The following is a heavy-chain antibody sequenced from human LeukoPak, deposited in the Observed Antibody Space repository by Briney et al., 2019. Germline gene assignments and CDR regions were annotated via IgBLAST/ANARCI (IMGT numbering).Heavy chain of an antibody. V-gene: IGHV3-48*03. CDR3: ARDHSSSGQLFDY. D-gene: IGHD6-13*01. CDR1: GFTFSSYE. J-gene: IGHJ4*02. CDR2: ISSSGSTI. Sequence: GGSLRLSCAASGFTFSSYEMNWVRQAPGKGLEWVSYISSSGSTIYYADSVKGRFTISRDNAKNSLYLQMNSLRSDDTAVYYCARDHSSSGQLFDYWGQGTLVTVSS.